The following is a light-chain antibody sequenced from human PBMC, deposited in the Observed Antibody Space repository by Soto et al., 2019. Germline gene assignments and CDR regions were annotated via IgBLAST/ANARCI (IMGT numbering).Light chain of an antibody. CDR3: QQSYSIPPT. J-gene: IGKJ3*01. CDR2: AAS. V-gene: IGKV1-39*01. Sequence: DIQMTQSPSSLSASVGDRVTITCRASQSISSCLNWYRQKPGKAPELLIYAASSLQSGVPSRFSGSGSGTDLTLTISSLQSEDFATYYCQQSYSIPPTFGPGTKVDIK. CDR1: QSISSC.